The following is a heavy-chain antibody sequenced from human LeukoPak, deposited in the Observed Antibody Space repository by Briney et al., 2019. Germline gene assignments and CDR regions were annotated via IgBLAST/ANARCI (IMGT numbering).Heavy chain of an antibody. J-gene: IGHJ4*02. CDR2: IIPIFGTA. V-gene: IGHV1-69*13. Sequence: SVKLSCKASGGTFSSYAISWVRQAPGQGLEWMGGIIPIFGTANYAQKFQGRVTITADESTSTAYMELSSLRSEDTAVYYCARGGAYYDILTGYYTLDYWGQGTLVTVSS. CDR3: ARGGAYYDILTGYYTLDY. D-gene: IGHD3-9*01. CDR1: GGTFSSYA.